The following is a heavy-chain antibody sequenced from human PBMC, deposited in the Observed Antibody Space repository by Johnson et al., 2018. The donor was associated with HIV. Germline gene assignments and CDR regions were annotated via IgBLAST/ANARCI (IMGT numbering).Heavy chain of an antibody. J-gene: IGHJ3*02. CDR1: GFTVSSNY. Sequence: VQLVESGGGLIQPGGSLRLSCAASGFTVSSNYMSWVRQAPGKGLEWVSAISGSGGSTYYADSVKGRFTVSRDNSKNTLYLQINSLRPEDTAVYYCARLPSGYSRDDLDIWGQGTMVTVSS. CDR3: ARLPSGYSRDDLDI. CDR2: SGSGGST. V-gene: IGHV3-66*03. D-gene: IGHD5-18*01.